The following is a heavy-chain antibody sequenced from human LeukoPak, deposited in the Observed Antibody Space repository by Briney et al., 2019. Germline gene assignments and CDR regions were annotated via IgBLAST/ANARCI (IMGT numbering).Heavy chain of an antibody. Sequence: GGSLRLSCAASGFTFSGSAMHWVRQASGKGLEWVGRIRSKANSYATAYAASVKGRFTISRDDSKNTAYLQMNSLKTEDTAVYYCAKLVSSGHVFFDYWGQGTLVTVSS. CDR2: IRSKANSYAT. CDR1: GFTFSGSA. V-gene: IGHV3-73*01. CDR3: AKLVSSGHVFFDY. J-gene: IGHJ4*02. D-gene: IGHD6-19*01.